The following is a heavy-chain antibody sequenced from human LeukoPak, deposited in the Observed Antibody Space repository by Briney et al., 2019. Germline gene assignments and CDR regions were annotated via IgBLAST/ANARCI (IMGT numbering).Heavy chain of an antibody. D-gene: IGHD3-10*01. CDR1: GGTFSSYA. CDR3: ARVGGEDGSGRIRYFDY. V-gene: IGHV1-69*04. Sequence: GASVKVSCKASGGTFSSYAISWVRQAPGQGLGWMGRIIPILGIANYAQKFQGRVTITADKSTGTAYMELSSLRSEDTAVYYCARVGGEDGSGRIRYFDYWGQGTLVTVSS. J-gene: IGHJ4*02. CDR2: IIPILGIA.